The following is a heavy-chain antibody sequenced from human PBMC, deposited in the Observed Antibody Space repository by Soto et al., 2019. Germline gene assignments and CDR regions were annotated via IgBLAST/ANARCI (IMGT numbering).Heavy chain of an antibody. J-gene: IGHJ4*02. CDR3: GRGRSGELGVFY. D-gene: IGHD1-7*01. Sequence: QVQLVQSGAEVKESGASVKVSCKASGYTFTGHYIHWVRQAPGQGFEWVGEIGPKNGDTRYAQKFQGRVDMTKNSSINTVDMELSNLSPDDTAVYYCGRGRSGELGVFYWGQGTLVTVHS. CDR2: IGPKNGDT. CDR1: GYTFTGHY. V-gene: IGHV1-2*02.